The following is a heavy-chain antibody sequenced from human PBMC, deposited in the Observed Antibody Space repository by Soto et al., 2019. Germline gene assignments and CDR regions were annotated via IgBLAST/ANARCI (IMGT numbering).Heavy chain of an antibody. CDR3: ARGVAGSGFDL. Sequence: SQTRSRTFDISGDSVSSNTSAWNCISSSPSRGLEWLGRTYYRSNWRHDYAVSVKSRITVNPDTSKNHFSLQLNSVTPDDTAVYYCARGVAGSGFDLWGQGTLVTVPS. J-gene: IGHJ4*02. V-gene: IGHV6-1*01. CDR1: GDSVSSNTSA. D-gene: IGHD6-19*01. CDR2: TYYRSNWRH.